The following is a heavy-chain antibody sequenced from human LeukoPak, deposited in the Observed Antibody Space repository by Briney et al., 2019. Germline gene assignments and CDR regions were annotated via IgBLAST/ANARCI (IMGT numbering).Heavy chain of an antibody. CDR3: ARGHTAVTRHFDF. J-gene: IGHJ4*02. V-gene: IGHV3-21*01. D-gene: IGHD4-17*01. CDR2: ISSGSSAI. CDR1: GFTFSSYW. Sequence: GGSLRLSCAASGFTFSSYWMTWVRQAPGKGLEWVSIISSGSSAIFSADALKGRFTISRDDAKNFLYLDMNSLRAEDTAVYYCARGHTAVTRHFDFWGQGTLVTVSS.